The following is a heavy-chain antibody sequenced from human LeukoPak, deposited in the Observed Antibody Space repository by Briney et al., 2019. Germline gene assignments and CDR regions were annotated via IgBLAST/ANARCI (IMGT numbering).Heavy chain of an antibody. Sequence: SETLSLTCGVYGGCFRCYYWSWIRQPPGKGLEWIGEINHSGSTNYNPSLKSRVTISVDTSKNQFSLKLSSVTAADTAVYYCATFDYYDSTTFDYWGQGTLVTVSS. V-gene: IGHV4-34*01. CDR2: INHSGST. D-gene: IGHD3-22*01. CDR3: ATFDYYDSTTFDY. J-gene: IGHJ4*02. CDR1: GGCFRCYY.